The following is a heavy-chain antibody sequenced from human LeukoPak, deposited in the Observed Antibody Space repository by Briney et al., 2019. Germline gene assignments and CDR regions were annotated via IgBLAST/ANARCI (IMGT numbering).Heavy chain of an antibody. V-gene: IGHV3-48*01. CDR2: ISSSSGTI. J-gene: IGHJ4*02. Sequence: GGSLRLSCAASGFTFSSYSMNWVRQAPGKGLEWVSYISSSSGTIYYADSVKGRFTISRDNAKNSLYLQMNSLRAEDTAVYYCARGGSDYYYDSSGYYRPIDYWGQGTLVTVSS. D-gene: IGHD3-22*01. CDR1: GFTFSSYS. CDR3: ARGGSDYYYDSSGYYRPIDY.